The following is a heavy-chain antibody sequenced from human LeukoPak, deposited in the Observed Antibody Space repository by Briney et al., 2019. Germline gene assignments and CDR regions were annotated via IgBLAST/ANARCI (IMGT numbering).Heavy chain of an antibody. V-gene: IGHV3-7*01. D-gene: IGHD2-2*02. J-gene: IGHJ4*02. CDR3: ARSYCSSISCYN. Sequence: PGGSLRLSCAASGFTFSTYWMSWVRQALGKGLEWVANIKQDGSEKYYVDSVKGRFTISRDNAKNSLYLQMNSLRVEDTAVYFCARSYCSSISCYNWGQGTLVTVSS. CDR2: IKQDGSEK. CDR1: GFTFSTYW.